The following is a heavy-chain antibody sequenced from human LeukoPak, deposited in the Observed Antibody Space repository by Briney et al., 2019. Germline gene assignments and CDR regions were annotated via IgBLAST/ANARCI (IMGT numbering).Heavy chain of an antibody. Sequence: GGSLRLSCAASGFTFSSYWMHWVRQAPGKGLVWVSRINSDGSSTSYADSVKGRFTISRDNAKNTLYLQMNSLRAEDTAVYYCARVGYSYGLYYYMDVWGKGTTVAISS. J-gene: IGHJ6*03. CDR3: ARVGYSYGLYYYMDV. CDR1: GFTFSSYW. CDR2: INSDGSST. D-gene: IGHD5-18*01. V-gene: IGHV3-74*01.